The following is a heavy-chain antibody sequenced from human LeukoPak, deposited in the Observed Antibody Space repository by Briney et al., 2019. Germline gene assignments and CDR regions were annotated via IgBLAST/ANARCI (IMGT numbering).Heavy chain of an antibody. CDR3: ARGLEEYRYCSSTSCYFAFFDP. CDR2: INPSGGST. J-gene: IGHJ5*02. D-gene: IGHD2-2*01. CDR1: GYTFTSYY. Sequence: GASVKVSCKASGYTFTSYYMHWVRQAPGQGLEWMGIINPSGGSTSYAQKFQGRVTMTRDMSTSTVYMELSSLRSEDTAVYYCARGLEEYRYCSSTSCYFAFFDPWGQGTLVTVSS. V-gene: IGHV1-46*01.